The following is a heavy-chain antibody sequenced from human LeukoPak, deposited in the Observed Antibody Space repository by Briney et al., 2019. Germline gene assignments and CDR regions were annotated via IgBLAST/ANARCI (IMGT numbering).Heavy chain of an antibody. J-gene: IGHJ3*02. CDR2: IWYDGSNK. Sequence: GGSPRLSCAASGFTFSSYGMHWVRQAPGKGLEWVAVIWYDGSNKYYADSVKGRFTISRDNSKNTLYLQMNSLRAEDTAVYYCARDRELFDAFDIWGQGTMVTVSS. V-gene: IGHV3-33*01. D-gene: IGHD1-7*01. CDR1: GFTFSSYG. CDR3: ARDRELFDAFDI.